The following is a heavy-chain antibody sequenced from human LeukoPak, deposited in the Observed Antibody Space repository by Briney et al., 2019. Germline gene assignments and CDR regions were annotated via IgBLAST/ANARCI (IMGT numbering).Heavy chain of an antibody. D-gene: IGHD3-22*01. CDR1: GGSISSGGYS. V-gene: IGHV4-30-2*01. J-gene: IGHJ4*02. Sequence: SQALSLTCAVSGGSISSGGYSWSWIRQPPGKGLEWIGYIYHSGSTYYNPSLKSRVTISVDRSKNQFSLKLSSVTAADTAVYYCARVGSYYDSNGYIDYWGQGTLVTVSS. CDR3: ARVGSYYDSNGYIDY. CDR2: IYHSGST.